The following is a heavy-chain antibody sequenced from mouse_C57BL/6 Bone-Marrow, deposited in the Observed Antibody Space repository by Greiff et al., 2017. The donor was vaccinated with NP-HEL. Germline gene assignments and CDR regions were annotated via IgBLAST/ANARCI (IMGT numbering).Heavy chain of an antibody. D-gene: IGHD2-3*01. CDR2: ISSGGSYT. Sequence: EVKLVESGGDLVKPGGSLKLSCAASGFTFSSYGMSWVRQTLDKRLEWVATISSGGSYTYYPDSVKGRFTISRDNAKNTLYLQMSSLKSEDTAMYYCARRPMMVTTGAYWCQGTLVTVSA. V-gene: IGHV5-6*02. CDR1: GFTFSSYG. CDR3: ARRPMMVTTGAY. J-gene: IGHJ3*01.